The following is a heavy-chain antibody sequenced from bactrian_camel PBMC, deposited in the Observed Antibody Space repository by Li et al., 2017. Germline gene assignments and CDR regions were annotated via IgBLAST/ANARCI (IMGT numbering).Heavy chain of an antibody. V-gene: IGHV3S40*01. CDR2: ISTVGGVE. CDR1: RKVYIRSC. D-gene: IGHD6*01. CDR3: AADPAPYGGSPVCLSTFDY. Sequence: DVQLVESGGGSVQAGGNLTLSCTTSRKVYIRSCMGWFRQAPGKEREGVARISTVGGVEYFTGSVRGRFTITRDNARDTVYLHMNSLKPEDTATYYCAADPAPYGGSPVCLSTFDYWGQGTQVTVS. J-gene: IGHJ4*01.